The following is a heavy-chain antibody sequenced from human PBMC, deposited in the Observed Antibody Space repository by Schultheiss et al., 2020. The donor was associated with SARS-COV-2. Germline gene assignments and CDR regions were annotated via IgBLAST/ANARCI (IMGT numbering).Heavy chain of an antibody. J-gene: IGHJ6*02. CDR1: GGSISSYY. Sequence: SQTLSLTCTVSGGSISSYYWSWIRQPPGKGLEWIGYIYYSGGTNYNPSLKIRVTISVDTSKNQFSLKLSSVTAADTAVYYCARGGRERGSGWYASNYYYGMDVWGQGTTVTVSS. CDR3: ARGGRERGSGWYASNYYYGMDV. CDR2: IYYSGGT. V-gene: IGHV4-59*01. D-gene: IGHD6-19*01.